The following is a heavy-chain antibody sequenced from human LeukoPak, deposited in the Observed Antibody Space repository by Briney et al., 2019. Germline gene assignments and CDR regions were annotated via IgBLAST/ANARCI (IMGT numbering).Heavy chain of an antibody. Sequence: ASVKVSCKASGGAFSTSGFSWVRQAPGQGLEWMGRIIPMLGAPHYAQNFQGRITITADKSTNTAYMELSGLRSDDTAVYYCAREGGRIVMAISNQRVNWFDHWGQGTLVTVSS. V-gene: IGHV1-69*04. J-gene: IGHJ5*02. CDR3: AREGGRIVMAISNQRVNWFDH. D-gene: IGHD2-21*01. CDR1: GGAFSTSG. CDR2: IIPMLGAP.